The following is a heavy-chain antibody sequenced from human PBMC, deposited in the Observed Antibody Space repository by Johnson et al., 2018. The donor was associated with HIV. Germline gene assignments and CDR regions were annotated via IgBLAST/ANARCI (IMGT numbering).Heavy chain of an antibody. CDR2: IWYDGSNK. CDR3: AKDAWGAVTDSLDV. J-gene: IGHJ3*01. V-gene: IGHV3-33*06. CDR1: GFTFSSYG. D-gene: IGHD4-17*01. Sequence: QVQLVESGGGVVQPGRSLRLSCAASGFTFSSYGMHWVRQAPGKGLEWVAVIWYDGSNKYYADSVKGRFTVSRENAKNSLYLQMNSLRAEDTAVYYCAKDAWGAVTDSLDVWGRGTRVTVSS.